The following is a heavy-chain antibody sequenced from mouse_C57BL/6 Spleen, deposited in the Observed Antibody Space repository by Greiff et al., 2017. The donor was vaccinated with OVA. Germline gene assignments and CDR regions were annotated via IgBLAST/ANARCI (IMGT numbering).Heavy chain of an antibody. CDR1: GYAFTNYL. CDR3: ARWTGYYFDY. J-gene: IGHJ2*01. D-gene: IGHD4-1*01. Sequence: QVQLQQSGAELVRPGTSVKVSCKASGYAFTNYLIEWVKQRPGQGLEWIGVINPGSGGTNYNEKFKGKATLTADKSSSTAYMQLSSLTSEDSAVYFCARWTGYYFDYWGQGTTLTVSS. V-gene: IGHV1-54*01. CDR2: INPGSGGT.